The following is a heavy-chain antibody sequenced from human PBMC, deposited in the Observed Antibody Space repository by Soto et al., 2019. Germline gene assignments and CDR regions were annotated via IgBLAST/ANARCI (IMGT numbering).Heavy chain of an antibody. J-gene: IGHJ4*02. CDR1: GGTFSSYG. CDR2: ISAYNGNT. D-gene: IGHD6-13*01. CDR3: ARDRPLPRSSSWIPSFDY. Sequence: ASVKVSCKTSGGTFSSYGISWVRQAPGQGLEWMGWISAYNGNTNYAQKLQGRVTMTTDTSTSTASMNLRSLRSVDTAVYYCARDRPLPRSSSWIPSFDYWGQGTLVTDSS. V-gene: IGHV1-18*01.